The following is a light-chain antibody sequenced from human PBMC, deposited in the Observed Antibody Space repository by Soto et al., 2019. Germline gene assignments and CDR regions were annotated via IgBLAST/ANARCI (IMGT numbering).Light chain of an antibody. Sequence: DIVMTQSPDSLTVSLGERATINCKSSQSLLYSSNNKNYLAWYQQKPGQPPKLLIYWASARESGVPDRSSGSGSGTDFTLTISSLQAEDVAVYYCQQYYSSPWTFGQGTKVDIK. CDR1: QSLLYSSNNKNY. CDR2: WAS. V-gene: IGKV4-1*01. J-gene: IGKJ1*01. CDR3: QQYYSSPWT.